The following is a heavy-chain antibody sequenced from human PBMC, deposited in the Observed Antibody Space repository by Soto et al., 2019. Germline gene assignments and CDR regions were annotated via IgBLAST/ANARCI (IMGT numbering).Heavy chain of an antibody. V-gene: IGHV1-69*12. D-gene: IGHD6-19*01. Sequence: QVQLLQSGAEVKKPGSSVRVSCEASGGTFRTYAISWVRQAPGQGLEWMGEIIPIFGKINYAQKFQGRVTIIAEESTTTVYMDLRRLRSDDTAIYYCAKGAVAGTPTSYYCYGMDVWGNGTSVTVSS. CDR1: GGTFRTYA. CDR2: IIPIFGKI. J-gene: IGHJ6*04. CDR3: AKGAVAGTPTSYYCYGMDV.